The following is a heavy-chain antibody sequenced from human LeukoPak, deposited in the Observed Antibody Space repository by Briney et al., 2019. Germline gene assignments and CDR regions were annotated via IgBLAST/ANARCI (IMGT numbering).Heavy chain of an antibody. J-gene: IGHJ5*02. CDR3: ARVIVLMVYAIPVLNWFDP. D-gene: IGHD2-8*01. CDR1: GGSISSSSYY. Sequence: SETLSLTCTVSGGSISSSSYYWGWIRQPPGKGLEWIGSIYYSGSTYYNPSLKSRVTISVDTSKNQFSLKLSSVTAADTAVYYCARVIVLMVYAIPVLNWFDPWGQGTLVTVSS. V-gene: IGHV4-39*07. CDR2: IYYSGST.